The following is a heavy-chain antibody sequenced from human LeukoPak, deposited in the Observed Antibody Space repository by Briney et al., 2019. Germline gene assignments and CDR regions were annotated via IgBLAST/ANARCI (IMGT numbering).Heavy chain of an antibody. CDR1: GFTFSSYA. J-gene: IGHJ6*02. CDR3: ARVYDFWSGYYVPNYYYYYGMDV. D-gene: IGHD3-3*01. Sequence: GRSLRLSCAASGFTFSSYAMHWVRQAPGKGLEWVAVISYDGSNKYYADSVKGRFTISRDNPKNTLYLQMNSLRAEDTAVYYCARVYDFWSGYYVPNYYYYYGMDVWGQGTTVTVSS. CDR2: ISYDGSNK. V-gene: IGHV3-30*04.